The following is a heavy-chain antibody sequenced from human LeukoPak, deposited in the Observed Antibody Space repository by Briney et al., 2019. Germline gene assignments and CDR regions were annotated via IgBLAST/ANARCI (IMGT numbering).Heavy chain of an antibody. CDR3: TKGRGSRVYTSSDY. J-gene: IGHJ4*02. CDR2: ISGSGGST. CDR1: GLSFRSYA. D-gene: IGHD2-8*01. V-gene: IGHV3-23*01. Sequence: PGGSLRLSCAASGLSFRSYAMTWVRQGPGKGLEWVSSISGSGGSTYYTDSVKGRFIISRDNSNNTAYLQMNSLRAEDTAVYFCTKGRGSRVYTSSDYWGQGTLVTVSS.